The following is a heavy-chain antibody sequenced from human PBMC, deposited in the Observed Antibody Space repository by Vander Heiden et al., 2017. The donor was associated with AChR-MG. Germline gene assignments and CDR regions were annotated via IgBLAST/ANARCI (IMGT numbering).Heavy chain of an antibody. J-gene: IGHJ6*02. D-gene: IGHD5-12*01. Sequence: QMPLVQSGPAVKKPRTSVQVSCTASGFTFPSPAMQWVRQARGQRLEWIGWIVVGSGNTNYAQKFQERVTITRDMSTSTAYMELSSLRSEDTAVYYCAADDRPTGDRRWLQLGYYYYYGMDVWGQGTTVTVSS. CDR3: AADDRPTGDRRWLQLGYYYYYGMDV. CDR1: GFTFPSPA. V-gene: IGHV1-58*02. CDR2: IVVGSGNT.